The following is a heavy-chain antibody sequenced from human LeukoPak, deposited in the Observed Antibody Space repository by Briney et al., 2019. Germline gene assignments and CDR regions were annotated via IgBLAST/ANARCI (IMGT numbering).Heavy chain of an antibody. D-gene: IGHD5-18*01. CDR1: GGFISSYY. J-gene: IGHJ4*02. Sequence: SQTLSLTCTVSGGFISSYYWGWVRQPAGEGLGWLGRIHTSGGANAHTTLTTRVAMSVDTSTNQFSLKLSSVTAADTAAYYCASSRAAWIQLWPTIDYWGQGTLVTVSS. V-gene: IGHV4-4*07. CDR3: ASSRAAWIQLWPTIDY. CDR2: IHTSGGA.